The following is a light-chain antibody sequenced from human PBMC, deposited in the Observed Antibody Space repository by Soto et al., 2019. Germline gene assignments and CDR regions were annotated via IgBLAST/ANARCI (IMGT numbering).Light chain of an antibody. V-gene: IGLV2-14*01. Sequence: QSALAQPASVSGSPGQSITISCTGTSSDVGGYNYVSWYQQHPGKAPKLMIYDASNRPSGVSNRFSGSKSGNTASLTISGLQAEDEADYFCSSYTSIGTYVFGTGTEVTV. CDR1: SSDVGGYNY. J-gene: IGLJ1*01. CDR3: SSYTSIGTYV. CDR2: DAS.